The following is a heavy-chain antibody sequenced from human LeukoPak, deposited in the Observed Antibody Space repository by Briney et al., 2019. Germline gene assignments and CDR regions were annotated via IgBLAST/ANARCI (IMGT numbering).Heavy chain of an antibody. J-gene: IGHJ4*02. D-gene: IGHD3-3*01. CDR3: AKALGDFWSGYYAYFDY. CDR2: IRYDGSNK. Sequence: PGGSLRLSCAAAGFTFSSYGVHWGRQARGKGVEWVAFIRYDGSNKYYADSVKGGFTIYRDNAKNTLYMQMNSLRAEDTAVYYCAKALGDFWSGYYAYFDYWGQGTLVTVSS. CDR1: GFTFSSYG. V-gene: IGHV3-30*02.